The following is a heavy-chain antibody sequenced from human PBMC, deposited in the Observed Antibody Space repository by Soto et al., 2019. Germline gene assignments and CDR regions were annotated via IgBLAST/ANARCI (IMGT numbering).Heavy chain of an antibody. CDR3: ARGFGRSHFDY. CDR1: GGSISSRYSY. J-gene: IGHJ4*02. V-gene: IGHV4-39*01. Sequence: SETLSLTCTVCGGSISSRYSYWGWIRQPPGKGLEWIGSFHYIGSTYYNPSLKSRVTISVDTSKNQLSLRVTSVTAADTAVYYCARGFGRSHFDYWGQGTLVTVSS. D-gene: IGHD3-16*01. CDR2: FHYIGST.